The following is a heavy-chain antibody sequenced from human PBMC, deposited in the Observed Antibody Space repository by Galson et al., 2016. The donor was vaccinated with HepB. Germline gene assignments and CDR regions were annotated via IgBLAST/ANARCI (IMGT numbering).Heavy chain of an antibody. CDR1: GFTFSKFS. CDR2: IGSEGSPI. CDR3: ARGLYYNSFDV. D-gene: IGHD3-16*01. V-gene: IGHV3-48*02. J-gene: IGHJ3*01. Sequence: SLRLSCAASGFTFSKFSMDWVRQAPGKGLEWLSHIGSEGSPIYYAESVKGRFTISRDNAKNSLWLQMNSLRDDDTAVYYCARGLYYNSFDVWGHGTMISVSS.